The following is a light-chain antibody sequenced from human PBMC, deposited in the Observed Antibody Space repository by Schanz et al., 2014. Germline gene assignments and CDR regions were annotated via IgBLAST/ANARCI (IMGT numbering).Light chain of an antibody. Sequence: QSVLTQPPSVSGTPGQRVTISCSGSSSNVGSNYVYWYQQVPGTAPKLLMYNNNQRPSGVPDRLSGSKSGTSASLAISDLQSEDEADYYCAAWDDSLNAYVFGTGTKLTVL. V-gene: IGLV1-44*01. CDR1: SSNVGSNY. J-gene: IGLJ1*01. CDR3: AAWDDSLNAYV. CDR2: NNN.